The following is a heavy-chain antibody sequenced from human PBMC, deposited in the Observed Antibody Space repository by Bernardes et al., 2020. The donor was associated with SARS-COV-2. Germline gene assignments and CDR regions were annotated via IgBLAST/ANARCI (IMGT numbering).Heavy chain of an antibody. V-gene: IGHV1-2*02. Sequence: ASVKVSCKASGYTFTGYYMHWVRQAPGQGLEWMGWINPNSGGTNYAQKFQGRVTMTRDTSISTAYMELSRLRSDDTAVYYCARPRSPRGSYCSGGSCYSYYYYGMDVWGQGTTVTVSS. D-gene: IGHD2-15*01. CDR2: INPNSGGT. J-gene: IGHJ6*02. CDR3: ARPRSPRGSYCSGGSCYSYYYYGMDV. CDR1: GYTFTGYY.